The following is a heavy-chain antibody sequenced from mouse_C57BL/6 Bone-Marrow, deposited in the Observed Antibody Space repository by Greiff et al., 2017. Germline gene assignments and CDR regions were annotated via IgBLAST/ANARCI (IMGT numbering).Heavy chain of an antibody. CDR3: ARGYYGNYGAWFAY. D-gene: IGHD2-1*01. CDR1: GFTFSDYY. J-gene: IGHJ3*01. Sequence: EVKLVESGGGLVQPGGSLKLSCAASGFTFSDYYMYWVRQTPEKRLEWVAYISNGGGSTYYPDTVKGRFTISRDNAKNTLYLQMSRLKSEDTAMYYCARGYYGNYGAWFAYWGQGTLVTVSA. V-gene: IGHV5-12*01. CDR2: ISNGGGST.